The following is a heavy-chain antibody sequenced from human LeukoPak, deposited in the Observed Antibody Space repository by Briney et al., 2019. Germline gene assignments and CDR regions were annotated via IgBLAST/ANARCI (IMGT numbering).Heavy chain of an antibody. J-gene: IGHJ1*01. Sequence: PGGSRRLSCAASGFIFSSFAMTWVRQAPGKGLEWVSAISSSGGSTYYADSVKGRFTISRDNSMKMVYLQMDSLRAEDTAVYYCASPTQYYDRPVYHWGQGTLVTVSS. CDR3: ASPTQYYDRPVYH. CDR2: ISSSGGST. CDR1: GFIFSSFA. D-gene: IGHD3-22*01. V-gene: IGHV3-23*01.